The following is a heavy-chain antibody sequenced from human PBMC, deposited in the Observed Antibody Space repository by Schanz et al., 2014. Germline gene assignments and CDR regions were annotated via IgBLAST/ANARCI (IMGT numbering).Heavy chain of an antibody. Sequence: EVQLLESGGGLVQPGGSLRLSCAASGFTFSGYAMSWVRQAPGKGLEWVSSIVGGGGRTYYADSVKGRFTISRDNSKNTLYLQMNNLRAEDTAVYYCAKHVRSLTGNDYWGQGTLVTVSS. CDR2: IVGGGGRT. V-gene: IGHV3-23*01. J-gene: IGHJ4*02. D-gene: IGHD3-9*01. CDR3: AKHVRSLTGNDY. CDR1: GFTFSGYA.